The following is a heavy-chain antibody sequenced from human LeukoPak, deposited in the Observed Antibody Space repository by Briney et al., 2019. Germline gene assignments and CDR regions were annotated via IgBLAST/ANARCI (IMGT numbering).Heavy chain of an antibody. CDR1: GGSISSYY. CDR2: MYYRGST. D-gene: IGHD3-22*01. V-gene: IGHV4-59*01. J-gene: IGHJ3*01. CDR3: ARDLPYDSSGYYYVSAFDL. Sequence: SETLSLTCTVSGGSISSYYWSWIRQPPGKGLEWIGYMYYRGSTNYNPSLKSRVTISVDTSKNQFSLKLSSVTTADTAVYYCARDLPYDSSGYYYVSAFDLWGQGTMVTVSS.